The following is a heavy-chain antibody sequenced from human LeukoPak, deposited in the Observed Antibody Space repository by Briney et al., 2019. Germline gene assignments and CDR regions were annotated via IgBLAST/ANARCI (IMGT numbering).Heavy chain of an antibody. CDR2: IWYDGSNK. D-gene: IGHD3-22*01. Sequence: PGGSLRLSCAASGFTFSSYGMPWVRQAPGKGLEWVAVIWYDGSNKYYADSVKGRFTISRDNSKNTLYLQMNSLRAEDTAVYYCARDSATYYYDSRNWFDPWGQGTLVTVSS. CDR1: GFTFSSYG. V-gene: IGHV3-33*01. J-gene: IGHJ5*02. CDR3: ARDSATYYYDSRNWFDP.